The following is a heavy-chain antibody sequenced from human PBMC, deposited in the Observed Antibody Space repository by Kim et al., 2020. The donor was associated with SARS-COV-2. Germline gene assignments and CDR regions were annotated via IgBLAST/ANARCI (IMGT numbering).Heavy chain of an antibody. D-gene: IGHD6-19*01. V-gene: IGHV4-59*08. CDR3: ARLSSSGWYNYFDY. J-gene: IGHJ4*02. Sequence: NPSLNSRVTRSVDTSKNQFSLKLSSVTAADTAVYFCARLSSSGWYNYFDYWGQGTLVTVSS.